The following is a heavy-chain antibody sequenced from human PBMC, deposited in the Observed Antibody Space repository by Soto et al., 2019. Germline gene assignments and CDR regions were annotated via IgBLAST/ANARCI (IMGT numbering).Heavy chain of an antibody. V-gene: IGHV1-18*04. CDR1: GYTFTSHG. CDR3: ATVLYEFWSGLKDY. J-gene: IGHJ4*02. CDR2: ISAYNGNT. D-gene: IGHD3-3*01. Sequence: QVQLVQCEAEVKKPGASVKVSCKASGYTFTSHGISWVRQAPGQGLEWMGWISAYNGNTNYSQRLQGRVTMTTDTSTSTAYMELRSLRSDDTAVYYCATVLYEFWSGLKDYWGQGTLVTVSS.